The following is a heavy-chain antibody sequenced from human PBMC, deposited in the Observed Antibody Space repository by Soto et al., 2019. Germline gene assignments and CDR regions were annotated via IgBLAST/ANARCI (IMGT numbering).Heavy chain of an antibody. V-gene: IGHV3-21*01. D-gene: IGHD4-4*01. CDR2: ISGSGNYT. Sequence: LRLSCAASGFTFSTYSMNWVRQAPGKGLEWVSSISGSGNYTHYADFLRGRFTISRDNAKTSLYLQMNSLRAEDTAVYYCAREGINNYNEYYFDSWGQGTVFTVSS. CDR3: AREGINNYNEYYFDS. J-gene: IGHJ4*02. CDR1: GFTFSTYS.